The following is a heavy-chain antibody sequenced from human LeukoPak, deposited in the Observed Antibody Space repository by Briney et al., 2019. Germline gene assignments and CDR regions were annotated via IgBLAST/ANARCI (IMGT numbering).Heavy chain of an antibody. CDR1: GFTVSSNY. Sequence: GGSLRLSCAASGFTVSSNYMSWVRQAPGKGVEWVSIIYSGGSTFCADSVKGRFTISRDNSKNTLYLQMNSLRAEDTAVYYCARGGSYLSAFDIWGQGTMVTVSS. J-gene: IGHJ3*02. V-gene: IGHV3-53*01. D-gene: IGHD1-26*01. CDR3: ARGGSYLSAFDI. CDR2: IYSGGST.